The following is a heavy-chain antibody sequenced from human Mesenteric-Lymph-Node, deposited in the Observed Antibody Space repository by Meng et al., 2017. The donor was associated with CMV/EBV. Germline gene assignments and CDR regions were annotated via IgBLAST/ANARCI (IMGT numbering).Heavy chain of an antibody. Sequence: GESLKISCAVSGFSFGTYAMSWVRQAPGKGLEWVSNVSPSGSSTYYADSVKGRFTISRDNSKNTLYLQMNSLRAEDTAVYYCAKTSLFEYWGQGTLVTVSS. J-gene: IGHJ4*02. CDR3: AKTSLFEY. CDR2: VSPSGSST. CDR1: GFSFGTYA. V-gene: IGHV3-23*01.